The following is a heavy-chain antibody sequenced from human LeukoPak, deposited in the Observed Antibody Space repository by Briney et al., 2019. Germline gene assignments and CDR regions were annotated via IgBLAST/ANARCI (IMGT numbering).Heavy chain of an antibody. J-gene: IGHJ4*02. V-gene: IGHV4-59*01. Sequence: GSLRLSCAASGFTFSSYWMSWIRQPPGKGLEWIGCIYYSGSTSYNPSLKSRVTISVDTSKNQFSLKLSSVTAADTAVYYCAREEALGSGSFDYWGQGTLVTVSS. CDR1: GFTFSSYW. D-gene: IGHD1-26*01. CDR3: AREEALGSGSFDY. CDR2: IYYSGST.